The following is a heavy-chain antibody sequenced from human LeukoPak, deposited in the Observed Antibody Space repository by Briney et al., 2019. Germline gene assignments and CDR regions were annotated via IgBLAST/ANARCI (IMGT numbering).Heavy chain of an antibody. D-gene: IGHD3-22*01. J-gene: IGHJ4*02. CDR2: IYYSGST. CDR1: GGSISSYY. V-gene: IGHV4-59*12. Sequence: SETLSLTCTVSGGSISSYYWSWIRQPPRKGLEWIGYIYYSGSTYYNPSLKSRVTISVDTSKNQFSLKLSSVTAADTAVYYCARADYYDSSGYPSQYYFDYWGQGTLVTVSS. CDR3: ARADYYDSSGYPSQYYFDY.